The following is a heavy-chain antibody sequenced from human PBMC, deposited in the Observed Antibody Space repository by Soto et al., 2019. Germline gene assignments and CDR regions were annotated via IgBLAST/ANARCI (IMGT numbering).Heavy chain of an antibody. Sequence: SVKVSCKTSGYPFTNYDIHWVRQAPGQGLEWMGRIIPILGIANYAQKFQGRVTITADKSTSTAYMELSSLRSEDTAVYYCARDLEVVSSSSRGHWGQGTLVTVSS. CDR3: ARDLEVVSSSSRGH. D-gene: IGHD6-13*01. CDR2: IIPILGIA. J-gene: IGHJ4*02. V-gene: IGHV1-69*04. CDR1: GYPFTNYD.